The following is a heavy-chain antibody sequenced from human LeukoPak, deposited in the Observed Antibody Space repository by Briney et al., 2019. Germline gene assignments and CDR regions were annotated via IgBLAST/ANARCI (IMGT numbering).Heavy chain of an antibody. D-gene: IGHD4-17*01. Sequence: SQTLSLTCTVSGGSISSYYWSWIRKPPGEGLEWVGYIYYSGSNNYNPSLKSRVTISGDTSKNQLSLKLSSVTAADTAVYYCARVQIYGDDGFDIWGQGTMVAVSS. CDR1: GGSISSYY. CDR2: IYYSGSN. V-gene: IGHV4-59*01. J-gene: IGHJ3*02. CDR3: ARVQIYGDDGFDI.